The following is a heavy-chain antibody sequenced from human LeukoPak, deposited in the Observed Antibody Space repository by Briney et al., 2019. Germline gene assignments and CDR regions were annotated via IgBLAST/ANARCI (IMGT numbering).Heavy chain of an antibody. CDR1: GGTFSSYA. V-gene: IGHV1-69*06. J-gene: IGHJ4*02. Sequence: SVKVSCKASGGTFSSYAISWVRQAPGQGLEWMGGIIPIFGTANYAQKFQGRVTITADKSTSTAYMELSSLRSEDTAVYYCARDGSYLSSFDYWGQGTLVTVSS. CDR2: IIPIFGTA. D-gene: IGHD1-26*01. CDR3: ARDGSYLSSFDY.